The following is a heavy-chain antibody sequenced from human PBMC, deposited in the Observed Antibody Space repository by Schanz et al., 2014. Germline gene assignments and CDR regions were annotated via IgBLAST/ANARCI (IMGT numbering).Heavy chain of an antibody. V-gene: IGHV4-39*01. CDR1: GGSISSSSYC. Sequence: QLQLQESGPGLVKPSETLSLTCTVSGGSISSSSYCWGWIRQPPGKGLEWIGIIYFSGTTYYNPSRKSRVTISEDMSKNQFSLKLSSVTAADTAVYYCAGMATVTYFDFWGQGALVTVSS. CDR2: IYFSGTT. CDR3: AGMATVTYFDF. J-gene: IGHJ4*02. D-gene: IGHD4-17*01.